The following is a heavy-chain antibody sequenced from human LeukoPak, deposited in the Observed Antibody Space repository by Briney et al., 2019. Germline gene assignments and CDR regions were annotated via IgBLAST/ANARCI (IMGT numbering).Heavy chain of an antibody. J-gene: IGHJ3*02. V-gene: IGHV4-34*01. Sequence: SETLSLTCAVYGGSFSGYYWGWIRQPPGKGLEWIGEINHSGSTNYNPSLKSRVTISVDTSKNQFSLKLSSVTAADTAVYYCAREGQWLVPWAAFDIWGQGAMVTVSS. CDR1: GGSFSGYY. CDR3: AREGQWLVPWAAFDI. CDR2: INHSGST. D-gene: IGHD6-19*01.